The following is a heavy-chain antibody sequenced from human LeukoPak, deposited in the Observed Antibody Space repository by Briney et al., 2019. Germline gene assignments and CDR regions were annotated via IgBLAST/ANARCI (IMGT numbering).Heavy chain of an antibody. D-gene: IGHD3-22*01. J-gene: IGHJ3*02. CDR1: GYSFTSYW. V-gene: IGHV5-51*01. CDR3: ARQWGSGYYSDAFDI. Sequence: GESLKISYKGSGYSFTSYWIGWVRQMPGKGLEWMGIIYPGDSDTRYSPSFQGQVTISADKSISTAYLQWSSLKASDTAMYYCARQWGSGYYSDAFDIWGQGTMVTVSS. CDR2: IYPGDSDT.